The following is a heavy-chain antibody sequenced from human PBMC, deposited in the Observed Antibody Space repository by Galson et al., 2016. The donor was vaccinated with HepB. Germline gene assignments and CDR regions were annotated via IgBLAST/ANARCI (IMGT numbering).Heavy chain of an antibody. J-gene: IGHJ4*02. D-gene: IGHD6-19*01. Sequence: TLSLTCTVSGGSISSGGYYWSWIRQHPGKGLEWIGYIYYSGSTYYNPSLKSRVTISVDTSKNQFSLKLSSVTAADTAVYYCARAPSGWPRLNFDYWGQGTLVTVSS. CDR1: GGSISSGGYY. CDR2: IYYSGST. V-gene: IGHV4-31*03. CDR3: ARAPSGWPRLNFDY.